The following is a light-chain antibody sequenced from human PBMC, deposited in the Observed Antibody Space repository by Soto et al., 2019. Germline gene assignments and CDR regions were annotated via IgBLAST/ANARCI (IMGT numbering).Light chain of an antibody. J-gene: IGLJ2*01. CDR2: DNN. Sequence: QPVLTQPPSVSAAPGQTVTISCSGSSSNIGNNYVSWYQQLPGTAPKLLIYDNNKRPSGIPDRFSGSKSGTSATLGITGLQTGDEAGYYCGTWDSSLSAGVFGGGTKLTVL. CDR3: GTWDSSLSAGV. V-gene: IGLV1-51*01. CDR1: SSNIGNNY.